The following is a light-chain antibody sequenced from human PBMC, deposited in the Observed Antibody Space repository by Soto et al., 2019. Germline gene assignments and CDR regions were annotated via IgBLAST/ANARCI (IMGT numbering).Light chain of an antibody. J-gene: IGKJ2*01. V-gene: IGKV1-39*01. CDR2: AAS. Sequence: DIQVTQSPVSLSASVGDRVTITCRTSQGISTYLNWYQQKAGDAPRLLISAASDLQKGVPSRFSGSGSGADFTLTISGLRPEDFATYYCQQAYITPYTFGQGAKLEI. CDR1: QGISTY. CDR3: QQAYITPYT.